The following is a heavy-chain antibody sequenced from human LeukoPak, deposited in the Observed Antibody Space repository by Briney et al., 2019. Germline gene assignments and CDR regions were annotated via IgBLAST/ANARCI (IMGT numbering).Heavy chain of an antibody. D-gene: IGHD6-19*01. CDR2: VFYSGST. CDR3: ARSSAAWYSSGWYDF. J-gene: IGHJ5*01. V-gene: IGHV4-39*01. Sequence: SETLSLTCTVSGGSISSSGYYWGWIRQPPGKGLEWIGSVFYSGSTYYNPSLKSRVTISVDTSKNQFSLRLSSVTAADTAVYYCARSSAAWYSSGWYDFWGQGTLVTVSS. CDR1: GGSISSSGYY.